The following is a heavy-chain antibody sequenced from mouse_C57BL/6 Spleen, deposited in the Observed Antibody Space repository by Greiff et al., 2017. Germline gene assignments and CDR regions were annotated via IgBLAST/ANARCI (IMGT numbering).Heavy chain of an antibody. Sequence: QVQLQQSGPGLVQPSQSLSITCPVSGFSFTSYGVPWVRQSPGKGLEWLGVIWSGGSTDYNAAFISRLSISKDHSTSQVFFKMNSLQADDTAIYYCARRVSTIVTTLAMDYWGQGTSVTVSS. J-gene: IGHJ4*01. V-gene: IGHV2-2*01. CDR2: IWSGGST. CDR1: GFSFTSYG. CDR3: ARRVSTIVTTLAMDY. D-gene: IGHD2-5*01.